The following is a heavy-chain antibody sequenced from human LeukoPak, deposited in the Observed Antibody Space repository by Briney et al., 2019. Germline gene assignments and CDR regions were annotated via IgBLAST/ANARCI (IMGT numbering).Heavy chain of an antibody. CDR3: ARYRSTSYYYYYYYMDV. V-gene: IGHV4-61*02. D-gene: IGHD2-2*01. J-gene: IGHJ6*03. CDR1: GGSISSGSYY. Sequence: SETLSLTCTVSGGSISSGSYYWSWIRQPAGKGLEWIGRIYTSGSTNYNPSLKSRVTISVDTSKNQFSLKLSSVTAADTAVYYCARYRSTSYYYYYYYMDVWGKGTTVTVSS. CDR2: IYTSGST.